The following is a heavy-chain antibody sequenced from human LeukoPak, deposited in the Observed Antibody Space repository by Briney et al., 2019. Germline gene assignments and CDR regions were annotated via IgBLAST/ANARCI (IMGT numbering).Heavy chain of an antibody. CDR3: ATLRDY. V-gene: IGHV3-23*01. J-gene: IGHJ4*02. Sequence: PGGSLRLSCSASGFTFSTYAMSWVRQAPGVGLEWVATISSHGGGTFYTDSVKGRFTISRDNSKNTVYLHMHSLRVEDTAVYYCATLRDYWGQGTLVTVSS. CDR2: ISSHGGGT. CDR1: GFTFSTYA.